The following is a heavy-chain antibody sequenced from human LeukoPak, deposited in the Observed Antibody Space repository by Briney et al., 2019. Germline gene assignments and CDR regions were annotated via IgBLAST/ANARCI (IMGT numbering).Heavy chain of an antibody. J-gene: IGHJ4*02. CDR2: IYNDGSSR. CDR3: SRSRDSGAFYFDS. V-gene: IGHV3-74*01. Sequence: GGSQRLSCAASGFTFSAYWMHWVRQAPGKGLVWVSRIYNDGSSRSYADSVKGRFTISRDNAKNTLYLQMNSLRAEDTALYFCSRSRDSGAFYFDSWGQGALVTVSS. D-gene: IGHD2-15*01. CDR1: GFTFSAYW.